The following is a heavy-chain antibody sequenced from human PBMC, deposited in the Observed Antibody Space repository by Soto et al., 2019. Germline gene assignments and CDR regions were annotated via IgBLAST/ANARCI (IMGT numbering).Heavy chain of an antibody. J-gene: IGHJ6*02. CDR1: GGSMNSYH. CDR2: IYTSGSN. Sequence: SETLSLTCTVSGGSMNSYHWTWVRQPAGKGLEWLGHIYTSGSNVYNPSLKGRVIMSVDTSKNQFSLKLSSVTAADTAVYFCAGDQGYYYDGADVWGQGTTVTVSS. CDR3: AGDQGYYYDGADV. V-gene: IGHV4-4*07.